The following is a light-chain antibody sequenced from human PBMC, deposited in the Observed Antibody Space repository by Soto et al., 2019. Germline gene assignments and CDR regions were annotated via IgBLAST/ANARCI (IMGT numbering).Light chain of an antibody. CDR2: GAY. CDR3: RQYNNWPLT. CDR1: QSVNNN. V-gene: IGKV3-15*01. Sequence: EIVMTQSPATLSVSPGERAILSCRASQSVNNNLAWYQQKPGQSPRLLIYGAYTRATGIPARFSGSGSGTEFTLTISSLQSEDFAVYYCRQYNNWPLTVGPVTRLEIK. J-gene: IGKJ5*01.